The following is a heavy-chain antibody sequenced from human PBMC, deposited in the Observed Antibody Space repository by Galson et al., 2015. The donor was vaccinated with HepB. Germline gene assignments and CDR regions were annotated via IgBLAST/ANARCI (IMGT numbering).Heavy chain of an antibody. V-gene: IGHV6-1*01. Sequence: CAISGDSVSSNSAAWNWIRQSPSRGLEWLGRTYYRSKWYTGYALSVKSRITIKPDTSKNQFSLQLNSVTPEDTAVYHCARMVGETPDVWGQGTTVTVSS. CDR2: TYYRSKWYT. CDR1: GDSVSSNSAA. CDR3: ARMVGETPDV. J-gene: IGHJ6*02. D-gene: IGHD1-26*01.